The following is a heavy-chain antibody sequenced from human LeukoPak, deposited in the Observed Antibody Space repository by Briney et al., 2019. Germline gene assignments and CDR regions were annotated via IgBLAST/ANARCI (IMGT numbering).Heavy chain of an antibody. CDR1: GYTFTGYY. CDR3: ARDAPYAYGDYGAFDI. J-gene: IGHJ3*02. CDR2: INPNSGGT. Sequence: GASVKVSCKASGYTFTGYYMHWVRQAPGQGLEWMGWINPNSGGTNYAQKFQGWVTMTRDTSISTAYMELSRLRSDDTAVYYCARDAPYAYGDYGAFDIWGQGTMVTVSS. V-gene: IGHV1-2*04. D-gene: IGHD4-17*01.